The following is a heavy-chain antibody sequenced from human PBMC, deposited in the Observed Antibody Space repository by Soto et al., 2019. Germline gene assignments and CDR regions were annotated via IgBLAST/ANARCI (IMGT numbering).Heavy chain of an antibody. CDR1: GGSISSCY. D-gene: IGHD3-10*01. V-gene: IGHV4-59*01. CDR3: ARAIRITMVRGVVSPDYYHYYIDV. J-gene: IGHJ6*03. Sequence: PSEPLSLTCAVSGGSISSCYGSWMRQPPGKGLEWLGYIYYSGSTNYTPSLKSRLTISVGTSKNQSSLKLSSVTAAGTAVYYCARAIRITMVRGVVSPDYYHYYIDVWGKGTTVSVSS. CDR2: IYYSGST.